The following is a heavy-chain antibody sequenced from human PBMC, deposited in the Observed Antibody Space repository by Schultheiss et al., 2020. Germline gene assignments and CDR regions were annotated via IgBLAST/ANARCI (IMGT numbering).Heavy chain of an antibody. CDR3: ASTYYYDSSFDY. Sequence: SQTLSLTCTVSGASISDYYWTWIRQPPGKGLEWIGSIYYSGYINYSPSLKNRLTLSLDTSKNQFSLKLSSVTAADTALYYCASTYYYDSSFDYWGQGTLVTVSS. CDR2: IYYSGYI. V-gene: IGHV4-59*12. CDR1: GASISDYY. J-gene: IGHJ4*02. D-gene: IGHD3-22*01.